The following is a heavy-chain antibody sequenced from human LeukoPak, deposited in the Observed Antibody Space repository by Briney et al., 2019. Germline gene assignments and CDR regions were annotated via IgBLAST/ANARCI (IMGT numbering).Heavy chain of an antibody. CDR3: AKPSSGYGSFDS. D-gene: IGHD6-19*01. Sequence: TGGSLRLSCPASGFTFRSYAMSWVRQAPGKRLEWVSAISSSSTNTYYADSVKGCFTISRDNSKNTLYLQMNSLRAEDTAVYYCAKPSSGYGSFDSWGQGTLVTVSS. V-gene: IGHV3-23*01. J-gene: IGHJ4*02. CDR1: GFTFRSYA. CDR2: ISSSSTNT.